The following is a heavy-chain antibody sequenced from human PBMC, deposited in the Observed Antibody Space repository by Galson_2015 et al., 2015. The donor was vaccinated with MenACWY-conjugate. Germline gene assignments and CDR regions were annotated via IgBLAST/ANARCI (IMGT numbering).Heavy chain of an antibody. CDR3: ARGHHKLDP. CDR2: IKPDGSEQ. CDR1: GFTFSTYW. J-gene: IGHJ5*02. Sequence: SLRLSCAASGFTFSTYWMTWVRQAPGKGLEWVANIKPDGSEQYYVDSVKGRFTISGDNAKNSLFLQMNSLRVEDTAVYYCARGHHKLDPWGQGTLVTVSS. V-gene: IGHV3-7*01. D-gene: IGHD1-14*01.